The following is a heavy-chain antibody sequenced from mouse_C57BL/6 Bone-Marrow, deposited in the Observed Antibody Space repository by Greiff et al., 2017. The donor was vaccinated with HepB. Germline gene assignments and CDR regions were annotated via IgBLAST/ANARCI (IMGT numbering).Heavy chain of an antibody. CDR2: INPGSGGT. Sequence: QVQLQQSGAELVRPGTSVKVSCKASGYAFTNYLIEWVKQRPGQGLEWIGVINPGSGGTNYNEKFKGKATLTADKSSSTAYMQLSSLTSEDSAVYFCARRLRSEVYWGQGTLVTVSA. V-gene: IGHV1-54*01. CDR3: ARRLRSEVY. CDR1: GYAFTNYL. D-gene: IGHD1-1*01. J-gene: IGHJ3*01.